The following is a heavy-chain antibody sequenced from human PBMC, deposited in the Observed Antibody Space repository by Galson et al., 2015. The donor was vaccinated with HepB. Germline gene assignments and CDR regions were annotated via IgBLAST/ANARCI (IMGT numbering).Heavy chain of an antibody. CDR1: GYTFTDYS. Sequence: SCKVSGYTFTDYSIHWVRQAPGQGLEWMGRINPYSGGTHYAQRFQGRVTMTRDTSISTAYMELSSLRSDDTAMYYCARMAATAYWGQGTLVTVSS. D-gene: IGHD6-13*01. V-gene: IGHV1-2*06. J-gene: IGHJ4*02. CDR3: ARMAATAY. CDR2: INPYSGGT.